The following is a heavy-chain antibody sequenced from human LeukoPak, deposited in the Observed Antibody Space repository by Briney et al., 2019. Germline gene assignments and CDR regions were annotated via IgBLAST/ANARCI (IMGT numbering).Heavy chain of an antibody. V-gene: IGHV1-18*01. J-gene: IGHJ6*03. CDR1: GYTFTSYG. CDR2: INADNVNT. D-gene: IGHD2-15*01. Sequence: ASVKASCKASGYTFTSYGISWVRQAPGQGLEWMGWINADNVNTNYAQKFQGRVTMTTDTSTGTAYMELRSLRSDDTAVYYCARDPLLTYNYYMDVWGKGTTVTVSS. CDR3: ARDPLLTYNYYMDV.